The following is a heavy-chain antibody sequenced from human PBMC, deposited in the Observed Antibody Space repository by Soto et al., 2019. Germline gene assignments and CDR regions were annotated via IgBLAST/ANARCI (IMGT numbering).Heavy chain of an antibody. CDR1: GFNFSDYY. J-gene: IGHJ6*02. Sequence: PGWSLRLSCASAGFNFSDYYMSWISQAPGKGLEWVSYISSSSSYTNYADSVKGRFTISRDNAKNSLYLQMNSLRAEDTAVYYCARGPASGRYDSSGYQNYYYGMDVWGQGTTVTVSS. D-gene: IGHD3-22*01. V-gene: IGHV3-11*06. CDR3: ARGPASGRYDSSGYQNYYYGMDV. CDR2: ISSSSSYT.